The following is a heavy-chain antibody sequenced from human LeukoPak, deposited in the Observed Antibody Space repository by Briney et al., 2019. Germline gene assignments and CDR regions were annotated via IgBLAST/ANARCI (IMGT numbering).Heavy chain of an antibody. J-gene: IGHJ4*02. CDR2: IFYSATT. D-gene: IGHD1-26*01. V-gene: IGHV4-39*01. Sequence: SETLSLTCTVSGGSISSSSYYWGWIRQPPGEGLEWIGNIFYSATTYYNPSLKSRVTISVDTAKNQFSLKMRSVTAADTAVYYCARVLRGGTYYFDYWGQGTLVTVSS. CDR3: ARVLRGGTYYFDY. CDR1: GGSISSSSYY.